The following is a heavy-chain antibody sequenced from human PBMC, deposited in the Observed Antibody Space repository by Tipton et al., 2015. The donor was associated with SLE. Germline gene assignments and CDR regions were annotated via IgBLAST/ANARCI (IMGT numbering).Heavy chain of an antibody. CDR3: AKEYYDSSGSLYYFDY. J-gene: IGHJ4*02. Sequence: SLRLSCAASGFTFDDYAMHWVRQAPGKGLEWVAVISYDGSNKYYADSVKGRFTISRDNSKNTLYLQMNSLRAEDTAVYYCAKEYYDSSGSLYYFDYWGQGPLVTVSS. CDR2: ISYDGSNK. V-gene: IGHV3-30*18. CDR1: GFTFDDYA. D-gene: IGHD3-22*01.